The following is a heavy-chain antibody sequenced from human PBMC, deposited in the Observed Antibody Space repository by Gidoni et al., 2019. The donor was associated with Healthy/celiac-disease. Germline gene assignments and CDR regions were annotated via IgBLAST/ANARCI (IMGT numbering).Heavy chain of an antibody. CDR2: INHSGST. CDR3: ARGIKGYYYYGMDV. V-gene: IGHV4-34*01. Sequence: GLEWIGEINHSGSTNYNPSLKSRVTISVDTSKNQFSLKLSSVTAADTAVYYCARGIKGYYYYGMDVWGQGTTVTVSS. J-gene: IGHJ6*02.